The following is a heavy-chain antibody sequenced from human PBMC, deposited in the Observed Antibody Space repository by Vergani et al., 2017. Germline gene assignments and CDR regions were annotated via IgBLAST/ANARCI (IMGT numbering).Heavy chain of an antibody. Sequence: QVQLQQWGAGLLKPSETLSLTCAVYGGSFSGYYWSWIRQPPGKGLEWVGEINHSGSTNYNPSLKSRVTISVDTSKNQFSLTLSSVTAADTAVYYCARKWALRRGYYYGSESPAALDYWGQGTLVTVSS. CDR3: ARKWALRRGYYYGSESPAALDY. CDR1: GGSFSGYY. CDR2: INHSGST. D-gene: IGHD3-10*01. J-gene: IGHJ4*02. V-gene: IGHV4-34*01.